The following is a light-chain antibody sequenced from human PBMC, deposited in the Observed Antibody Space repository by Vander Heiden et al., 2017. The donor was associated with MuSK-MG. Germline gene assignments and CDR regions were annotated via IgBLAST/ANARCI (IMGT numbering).Light chain of an antibody. J-gene: IGKJ4*01. CDR3: QQYNNWHLGSPT. CDR1: QSISSN. CDR2: GAS. Sequence: EIVMTQSPATLSVSPGERATLSCRASQSISSNLAWYQQQPGQAPRLLIYGASTRATGIPARFSGSGSGTEFTLTISSLQSDDVAVYYCQQYNNWHLGSPTFGAGTKVEIK. V-gene: IGKV3-15*01.